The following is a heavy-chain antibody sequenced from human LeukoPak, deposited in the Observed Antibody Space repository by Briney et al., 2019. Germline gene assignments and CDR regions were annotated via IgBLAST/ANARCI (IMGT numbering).Heavy chain of an antibody. V-gene: IGHV4-39*07. Sequence: SSETLSLTCTVSGGSISSRSYCWGWIRQPPGKGLESIGSIYYSGSTYYNPSLKSRVTISVDTSKNQFSLKLSSVTAVDTAVYYCARDLGYSSGWYDYWGQGTLVTVSS. J-gene: IGHJ4*02. D-gene: IGHD6-19*01. CDR1: GGSISSRSYC. CDR2: IYYSGST. CDR3: ARDLGYSSGWYDY.